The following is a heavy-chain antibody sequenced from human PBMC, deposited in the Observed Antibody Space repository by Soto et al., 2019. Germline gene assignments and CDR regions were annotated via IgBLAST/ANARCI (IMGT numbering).Heavy chain of an antibody. J-gene: IGHJ4*02. CDR3: ARYYDILTGYYRYFDY. V-gene: IGHV4-31*03. CDR1: GGSISSGGYY. CDR2: IYYSGST. Sequence: SETLSLTCTVSGGSISSGGYYWSWIRQHPGKGLEWIGYIYYSGSTYYNPSLKSRVTISVDTSKNQFSLKLSSVTAADTAVYYCARYYDILTGYYRYFDYWGQGTLVTVSS. D-gene: IGHD3-9*01.